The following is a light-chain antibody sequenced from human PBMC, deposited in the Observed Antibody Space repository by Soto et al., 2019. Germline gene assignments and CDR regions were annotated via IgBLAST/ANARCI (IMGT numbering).Light chain of an antibody. CDR1: QSVTRY. V-gene: IGKV3-11*01. CDR3: QQFGSSPGFT. Sequence: EIVLTQSPATLSLSPGERATLSCRASQSVTRYLAWYQQKPGQAPRLLIYDASNRATGIPARFSGSGSGTDFTLTISRLEPEDFAVYYCQQFGSSPGFTFGPGTIVDIK. CDR2: DAS. J-gene: IGKJ3*01.